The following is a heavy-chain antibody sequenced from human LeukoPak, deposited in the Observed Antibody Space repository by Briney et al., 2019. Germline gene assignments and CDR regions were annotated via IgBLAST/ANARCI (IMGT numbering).Heavy chain of an antibody. Sequence: PGGSLRLSCAASGFTFSSHAMSWVRQAPGKGLEWVSGISAGDGSAYYADSVKGRFTISRDNSKNTLYLEMNSLRAEDTAVYYCAKAVEMYDFWSAYAVYYFDYWGQGTLVTVSS. CDR2: ISAGDGSA. V-gene: IGHV3-23*01. D-gene: IGHD3-3*01. CDR3: AKAVEMYDFWSAYAVYYFDY. J-gene: IGHJ4*02. CDR1: GFTFSSHA.